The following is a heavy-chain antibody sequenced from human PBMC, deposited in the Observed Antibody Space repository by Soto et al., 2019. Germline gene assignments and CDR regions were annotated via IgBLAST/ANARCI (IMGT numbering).Heavy chain of an antibody. CDR1: GFTFSSYA. D-gene: IGHD5-18*01. CDR2: ISYDGSNK. V-gene: IGHV3-30-3*01. CDR3: ARGQSNRDTAMAYGMDV. J-gene: IGHJ6*02. Sequence: QVQLVESGGGVVQPGRSLRLSCAASGFTFSSYAMHWVRQAPGKGLERVAVISYDGSNKYYADSVKGRFTISRDNSKNTLYLQMSSLRAEDTAVYYCARGQSNRDTAMAYGMDVWGQGTTVTVSS.